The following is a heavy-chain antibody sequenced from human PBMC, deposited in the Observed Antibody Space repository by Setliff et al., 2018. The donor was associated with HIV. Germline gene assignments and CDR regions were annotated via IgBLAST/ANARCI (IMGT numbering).Heavy chain of an antibody. CDR3: ARADSSNWYHVDY. Sequence: ASVKVSCKASGYTFTGYYMHWVRQAPGQGLEWMGWINPNSGGTNYAQKFQGWVTMTRDTSISTAYMELSRLRSDDTAVYYCARADSSNWYHVDYWGQGTLVTVSS. CDR1: GYTFTGYY. J-gene: IGHJ4*02. CDR2: INPNSGGT. V-gene: IGHV1-2*04. D-gene: IGHD6-13*01.